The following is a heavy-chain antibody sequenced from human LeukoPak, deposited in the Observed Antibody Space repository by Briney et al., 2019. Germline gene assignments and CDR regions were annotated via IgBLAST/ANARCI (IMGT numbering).Heavy chain of an antibody. CDR1: GGTFSSYA. CDR3: ARDHCSSTSCYTRYWYFDL. D-gene: IGHD2-2*02. V-gene: IGHV1-69*13. CDR2: IIPIFGTA. Sequence: GASVKVSCKASGGTFSSYAISWVRHAPGQGLEWMGGIIPIFGTANYAQKFQGRVTITADESSSTAYMELSSLRSEDTAVYYGARDHCSSTSCYTRYWYFDLWGRGTLVTVSS. J-gene: IGHJ2*01.